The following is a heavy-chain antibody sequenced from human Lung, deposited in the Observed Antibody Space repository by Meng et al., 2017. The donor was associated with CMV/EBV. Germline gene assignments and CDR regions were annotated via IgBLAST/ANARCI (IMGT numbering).Heavy chain of an antibody. CDR3: ARENWYAVDY. J-gene: IGHJ4*02. CDR1: GFTFSSYW. CDR2: IKHDGSER. Sequence: GESXKISCAASGFTFSSYWMKWVRQGPGKGLQWVATIKHDGSERYYVDSVKGRFSISRDNAKNSLHLQMNSLTAEDTAVYYCARENWYAVDYWGQGTLVTCAS. V-gene: IGHV3-7*01. D-gene: IGHD1-1*01.